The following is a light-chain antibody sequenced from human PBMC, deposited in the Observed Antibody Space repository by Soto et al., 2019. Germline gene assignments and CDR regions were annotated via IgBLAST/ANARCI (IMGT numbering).Light chain of an antibody. Sequence: EVVLTQSPATLSVSPGDRATLSCRASQSVDTLLAWYQQRPGQAPRLLIFGASTRATGIPDRFSGSGSGTEFTLTISSLQSEDFAVYFCQQYHISPAETFGQGTRVEIK. CDR2: GAS. CDR1: QSVDTL. CDR3: QQYHISPAET. V-gene: IGKV3-15*01. J-gene: IGKJ2*01.